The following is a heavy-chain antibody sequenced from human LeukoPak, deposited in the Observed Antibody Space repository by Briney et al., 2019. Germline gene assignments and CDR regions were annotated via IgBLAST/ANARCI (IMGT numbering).Heavy chain of an antibody. CDR2: MNEYGGDI. J-gene: IGHJ4*02. D-gene: IGHD2-8*01. CDR3: ARPRGCNSGRCNNFDY. Sequence: PGRSLRLSCAASGVTFGGFSMSWVRQAPGKGLEWVTHMNEYGGDIFYVDSVKDRFTISRDNAKNLLYLQMNSLRAEDTAVYFCARPRGCNSGRCNNFDYWGQGTLVTVSS. CDR1: GVTFGGFS. V-gene: IGHV3-7*01.